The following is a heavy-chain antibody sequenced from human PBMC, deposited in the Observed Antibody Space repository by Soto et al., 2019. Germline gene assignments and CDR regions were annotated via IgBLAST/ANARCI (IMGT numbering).Heavy chain of an antibody. Sequence: SETLSLTCTVSGGSVSSGSYYWSWIRQPPGKGLEWIGYIYYSGSTNYNPSLKSRVTISVDTSKNQFSLKLSSVTAADTAVYSCARSLSGYDYCFDYWGQGTLVTVSS. V-gene: IGHV4-61*01. CDR1: GGSVSSGSYY. CDR2: IYYSGST. CDR3: ARSLSGYDYCFDY. D-gene: IGHD5-12*01. J-gene: IGHJ4*02.